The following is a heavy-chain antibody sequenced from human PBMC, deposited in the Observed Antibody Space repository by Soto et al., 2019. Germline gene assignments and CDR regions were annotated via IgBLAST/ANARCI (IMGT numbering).Heavy chain of an antibody. D-gene: IGHD2-2*02. CDR2: IYYTGST. V-gene: IGHV4-59*01. J-gene: IGHJ5*02. CDR1: GDSLSGYY. Sequence: QVQLQESGPGLVKPSETLSLTCTVSGDSLSGYYWSWVRQPPGKGLEWIGDIYYTGSTKYNPSLQRRATIFVDMSKNQFSLYLSAVTAADTAVYYCARVVYTGAFPRFEPWCQGTLVTVAS. CDR3: ARVVYTGAFPRFEP.